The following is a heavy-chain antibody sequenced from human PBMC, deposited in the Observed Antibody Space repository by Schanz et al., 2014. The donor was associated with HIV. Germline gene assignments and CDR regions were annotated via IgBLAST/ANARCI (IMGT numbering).Heavy chain of an antibody. V-gene: IGHV3-9*01. D-gene: IGHD1-26*01. CDR1: GFTFDDCA. CDR3: AKGIMGATEFSYGMDA. J-gene: IGHJ6*02. Sequence: EVQLVESGGGSVQPGRSLRLSCEASGFTFDDCAMHWVRQVPEKGLEWVSGISWSGRNRGYADSVRGRFTISRDNANNFLYLQMNSLRVEDTALYYCAKGIMGATEFSYGMDAWGQGTTVTV. CDR2: ISWSGRNR.